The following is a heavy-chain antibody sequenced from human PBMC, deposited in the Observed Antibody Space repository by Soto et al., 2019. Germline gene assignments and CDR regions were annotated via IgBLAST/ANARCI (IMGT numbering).Heavy chain of an antibody. CDR1: GGSISSSSYY. V-gene: IGHV4-39*07. Sequence: SETLSLTCIVSGGSISSSSYYVGWIRQPPGKGLEWIGSIYYSGSTYYNPSLKSRVTISVDTSKNQFSLKLSSVTAADTAVYYCARVRSLITTFGGFPPRYYGMDFWGQGTTVTVSS. CDR3: ARVRSLITTFGGFPPRYYGMDF. J-gene: IGHJ6*02. D-gene: IGHD3-3*01. CDR2: IYYSGST.